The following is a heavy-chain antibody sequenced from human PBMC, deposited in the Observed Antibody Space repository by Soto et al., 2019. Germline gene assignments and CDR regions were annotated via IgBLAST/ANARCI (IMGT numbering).Heavy chain of an antibody. J-gene: IGHJ5*02. D-gene: IGHD2-15*01. Sequence: EVQLVESEGGLVQPGGSLRLSCAASGFTFSSYSMNWVRQAPGKGLEWVSYISSSSSTIYYADSVKGRFTISRDNAKNSLYLQMNSLRAEDTAVYYCAREALLNWFDPWGQGTLVTVSS. V-gene: IGHV3-48*01. CDR3: AREALLNWFDP. CDR1: GFTFSSYS. CDR2: ISSSSSTI.